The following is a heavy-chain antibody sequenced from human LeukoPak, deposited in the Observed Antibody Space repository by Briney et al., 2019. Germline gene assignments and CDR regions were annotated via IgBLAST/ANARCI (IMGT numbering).Heavy chain of an antibody. D-gene: IGHD1-26*01. Sequence: AGTLSLTCAVSGSSISGPNWWTWVRQPPGKGLEWIGEIYHSGRTNSNPSLESRVTMSVDKSKNQFSLKLTSVTAADTAVYYCARVGHNWFDPWGQGTLVTVSS. CDR3: ARVGHNWFDP. CDR1: GSSISGPNW. J-gene: IGHJ5*02. CDR2: IYHSGRT. V-gene: IGHV4-4*02.